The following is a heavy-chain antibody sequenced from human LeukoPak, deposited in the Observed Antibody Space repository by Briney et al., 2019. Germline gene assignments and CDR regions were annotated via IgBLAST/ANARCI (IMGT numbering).Heavy chain of an antibody. CDR1: GDSISSGT. CDR2: ISGSGGGT. V-gene: IGHV3-23*01. D-gene: IGHD6-19*01. Sequence: ETLSLTCTVSGDSISSGTFYWGWVRQPPGKGLEWVSGISGSGGGTYYADSVRGRFTISRDNSKNTLYLQMNSLRAEDTAVYYCAKDLIWLAYYFDYWGQGTLVTVSS. CDR3: AKDLIWLAYYFDY. J-gene: IGHJ4*02.